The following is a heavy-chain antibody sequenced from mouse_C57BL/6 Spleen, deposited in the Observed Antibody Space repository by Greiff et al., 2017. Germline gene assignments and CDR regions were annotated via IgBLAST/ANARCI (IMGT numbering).Heavy chain of an antibody. CDR2: FYPGSGSI. CDR3: ARHEEAAYCDSSSPFDY. CDR1: GYTFTEYT. D-gene: IGHD1-1*01. J-gene: IGHJ2*01. V-gene: IGHV1-62-2*01. Sequence: QVQLQQSGAELVKPGASVKLSCKASGYTFTEYTIHWVKQRSGQGLEWIGWFYPGSGSIKYNEKFKDKATLTADKSSSTVYMELSRLTSEGSAVYVCARHEEAAYCDSSSPFDYWGQGTALTVSA.